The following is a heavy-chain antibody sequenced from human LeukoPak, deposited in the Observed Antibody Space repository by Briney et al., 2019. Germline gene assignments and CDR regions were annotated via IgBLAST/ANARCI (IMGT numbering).Heavy chain of an antibody. V-gene: IGHV3-21*01. D-gene: IGHD2-21*02. CDR1: GFTFSSYS. J-gene: IGHJ4*02. Sequence: PGGSLRLSCAASGFTFSSYSMNWVRQAPGKGLEWVSSISSSSSYIYYADSVKGRFTISRDNAKNSLYLQMNSLRAEDTAVYYCARGHTVVTRHFDFWGQGTLVTVSS. CDR3: ARGHTVVTRHFDF. CDR2: ISSSSSYI.